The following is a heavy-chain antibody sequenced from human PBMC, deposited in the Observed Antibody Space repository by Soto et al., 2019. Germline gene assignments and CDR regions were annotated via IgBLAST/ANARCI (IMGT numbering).Heavy chain of an antibody. J-gene: IGHJ5*02. D-gene: IGHD6-19*01. V-gene: IGHV1-24*01. CDR3: ARGSSGWFDP. Sequence: ASVKVSCKVSGYPLTELSKHWVRQAPGKGLEWMGGFDPEEGETIYAQKFQGRVIMTEDTSIDTAYMELRSLTSEDTAVYYCARGSSGWFDPWGQGTLVTVSS. CDR2: FDPEEGET. CDR1: GYPLTELS.